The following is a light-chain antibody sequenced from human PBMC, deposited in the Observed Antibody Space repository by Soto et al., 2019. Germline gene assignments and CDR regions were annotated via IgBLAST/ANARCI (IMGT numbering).Light chain of an antibody. J-gene: IGLJ1*01. V-gene: IGLV2-14*01. CDR1: SSDVGGYNY. Sequence: VLTQPASLSWSPGQSITISCTGTSSDVGGYNYVSWYQQHPGKAPKLMIYDVRNRPSGVPNRFSGSKSGNTASLTISGLQAEDEADYYCSSYSSSGTLNYVFGTGTKVTVL. CDR3: SSYSSSGTLNYV. CDR2: DVR.